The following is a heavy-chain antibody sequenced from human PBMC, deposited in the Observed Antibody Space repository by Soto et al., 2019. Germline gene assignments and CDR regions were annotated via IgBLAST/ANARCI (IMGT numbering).Heavy chain of an antibody. D-gene: IGHD3-22*01. CDR3: ARDQLYSGSWDDNSGYPDY. CDR1: GFTFSSYA. J-gene: IGHJ4*02. CDR2: ISYDGSNK. V-gene: IGHV3-30-3*01. Sequence: GGSLRLSCAASGFTFSSYAMHWVRQAPGKGLEWVAVISYDGSNKYYADSVKGRFTISRDNSKNTLYLQMNSLRAEDTAVYYCARDQLYSGSWDDNSGYPDYWGQGTLVTVSS.